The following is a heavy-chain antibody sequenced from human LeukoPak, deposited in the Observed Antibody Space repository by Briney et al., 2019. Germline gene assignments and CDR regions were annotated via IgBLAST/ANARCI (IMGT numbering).Heavy chain of an antibody. V-gene: IGHV4-34*01. CDR1: GGSFSGYY. J-gene: IGHJ4*02. CDR3: ARYTLWGYYYFDY. Sequence: PSETLSLTCAAYGGSFSGYYWSWIRQPPGKGLEWIGEINHSGSTNYNPPLKSRVTISVDTSKNQFSLKLSSVTAADTAVYYCARYTLWGYYYFDYWGQGTLVTVSS. CDR2: INHSGST. D-gene: IGHD3-22*01.